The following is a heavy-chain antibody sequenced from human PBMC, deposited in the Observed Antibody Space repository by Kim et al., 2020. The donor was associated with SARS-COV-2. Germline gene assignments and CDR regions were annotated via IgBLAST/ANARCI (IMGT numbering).Heavy chain of an antibody. CDR1: GGSFSGYY. D-gene: IGHD4-4*01. J-gene: IGHJ4*02. Sequence: SETLSLTCAVYGGSFSGYYWSWIRQPPGKGLEWIGEINHSGSTNYNPSLKSRVTISVDTSKNQFSLKLSSVTAADTAVYYCARGADSCFYYWGQGTLVTV. CDR3: ARGADSCFYY. V-gene: IGHV4-34*01. CDR2: INHSGST.